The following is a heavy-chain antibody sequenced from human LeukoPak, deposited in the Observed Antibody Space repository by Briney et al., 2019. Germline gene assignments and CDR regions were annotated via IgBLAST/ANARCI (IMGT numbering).Heavy chain of an antibody. CDR2: IFYFGSD. CDR3: ARSAIDGSGVPDY. J-gene: IGHJ4*02. V-gene: IGHV4-39*01. CDR1: GGSINSSSYY. D-gene: IGHD3-10*01. Sequence: PSETLSLTCTVSGGSINSSSYYWGWIRQPPGKGLEWIGSIFYFGSDYYNPSLRSRLTISVDTSKNQFSLKLSSVTAADTAVYYCARSAIDGSGVPDYWGQGTLVTVSS.